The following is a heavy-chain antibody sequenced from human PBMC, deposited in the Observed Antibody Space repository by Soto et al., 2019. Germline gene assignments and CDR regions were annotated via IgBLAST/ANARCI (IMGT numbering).Heavy chain of an antibody. CDR3: SLGPGRTWDQYYYYYMDV. V-gene: IGHV3-23*01. J-gene: IGHJ6*03. D-gene: IGHD1-26*01. Sequence: GGSLRLSCAASGFTFSSYAMSWVRQAPGKGLEWVSAISGSGGSTYYADSVKGRFTISRDNSKNTLYLQMNSLRAEDPAVYYRSLGPGRTWDQYYYYYMDVWGKGTTVTVSS. CDR2: ISGSGGST. CDR1: GFTFSSYA.